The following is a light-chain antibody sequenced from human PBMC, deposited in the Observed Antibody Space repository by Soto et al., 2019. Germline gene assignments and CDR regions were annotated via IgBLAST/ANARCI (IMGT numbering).Light chain of an antibody. V-gene: IGLV2-11*01. Sequence: QSALTQPRSVSGSPGQSVTISCTGTSSDVGGYNYVSWYQQHPGKAPKLMIYDVSKRPSGVPDRLSGSKSGNTASLTISGLRAEDEADYYCCSYAGSYPLGVFGGETKLTVL. CDR3: CSYAGSYPLGV. CDR1: SSDVGGYNY. CDR2: DVS. J-gene: IGLJ2*01.